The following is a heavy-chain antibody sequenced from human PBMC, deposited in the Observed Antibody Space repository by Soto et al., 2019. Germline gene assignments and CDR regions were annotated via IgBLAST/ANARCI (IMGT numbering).Heavy chain of an antibody. V-gene: IGHV3-33*01. CDR3: AREDYGDFTIYYYGMDV. CDR2: IWYDGSNK. Sequence: GGSLRLSCAASGFTFSSYGMHWVRQAPGKGLEWVAVIWYDGSNKYYADSVKGRFTISRDNSKNTLYLQMNSLRAEDTAVYYCAREDYGDFTIYYYGMDVWGQGTTVTVSS. D-gene: IGHD4-17*01. J-gene: IGHJ6*02. CDR1: GFTFSSYG.